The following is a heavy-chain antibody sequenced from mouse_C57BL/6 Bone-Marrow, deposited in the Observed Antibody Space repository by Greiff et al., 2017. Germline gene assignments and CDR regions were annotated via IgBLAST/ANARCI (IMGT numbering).Heavy chain of an antibody. D-gene: IGHD1-1*01. Sequence: VKLMESGAELMKPGASVKLSCKATGYTFTGYWIEWVKQRPGHGLEWIGEILPGSGSTNYNEKFKGKATFTADTSSNTAYMQLSSLTTEDSAIYYCARGPFYYYGSSNWYFDVWGTGTTVTVSS. CDR1: GYTFTGYW. V-gene: IGHV1-9*01. CDR2: ILPGSGST. J-gene: IGHJ1*03. CDR3: ARGPFYYYGSSNWYFDV.